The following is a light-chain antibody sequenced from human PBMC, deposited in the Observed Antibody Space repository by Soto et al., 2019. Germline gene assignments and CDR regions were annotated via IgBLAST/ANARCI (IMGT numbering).Light chain of an antibody. CDR2: AAS. CDR1: ENILKF. Sequence: DIQLIQSPSTLSASVGDRVTIRCRASENILKFLAWYQQRSGSAPNLLIYAASDLESGVPSRFSGSGSGTEFTLTIDNLQPDDSATYYCQHYNTQPSTFGGGTKVDVK. V-gene: IGKV1-5*01. J-gene: IGKJ4*01. CDR3: QHYNTQPST.